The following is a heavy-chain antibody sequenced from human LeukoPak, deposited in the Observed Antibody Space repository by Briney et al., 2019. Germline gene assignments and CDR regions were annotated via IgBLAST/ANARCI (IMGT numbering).Heavy chain of an antibody. D-gene: IGHD3-22*01. Sequence: SETLSLTCTVSGGSISSGDYYWSWIRQPPGKGLEWIVYIYYSGSTYYNPSLKSRATISVDTSKNQFSLKLSSVTAADTAVYYCARAFLTYYYDSSGYYYFDYWGQGTLVTVSS. CDR2: IYYSGST. V-gene: IGHV4-30-4*01. CDR3: ARAFLTYYYDSSGYYYFDY. J-gene: IGHJ4*02. CDR1: GGSISSGDYY.